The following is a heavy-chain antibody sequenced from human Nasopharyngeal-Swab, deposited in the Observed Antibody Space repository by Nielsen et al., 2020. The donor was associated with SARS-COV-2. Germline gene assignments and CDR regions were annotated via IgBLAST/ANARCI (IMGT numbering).Heavy chain of an antibody. D-gene: IGHD3-10*01. V-gene: IGHV1-18*01. CDR1: GYTFTSYG. J-gene: IGHJ6*02. CDR3: ARDRLRLRDYITMVRGVVPYGMDV. Sequence: ASVKVSCKASGYTFTSYGISWVRQAPGQGLEWMGWISAYNANTNYAQKVQGRVTMTTDTSTSTAYMELRSLRSDDTAVYYCARDRLRLRDYITMVRGVVPYGMDVWGQGTTVTASS. CDR2: ISAYNANT.